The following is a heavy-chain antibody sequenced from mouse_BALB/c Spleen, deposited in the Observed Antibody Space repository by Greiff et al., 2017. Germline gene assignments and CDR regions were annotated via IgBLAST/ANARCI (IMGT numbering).Heavy chain of an antibody. CDR1: GYTFTSYW. CDR3: ARTTWPDFDY. Sequence: QVQLQQSGAELAKPGASVKMSCKASGYTFTSYWMHWVKQRPGQGLEWIGYINPSTGYTEYNQKFKDKATLTADKSSSTAYMQLSSLTSEDSAVYYCARTTWPDFDYWGQGTTRTVSS. V-gene: IGHV1-7*01. CDR2: INPSTGYT. D-gene: IGHD2-12*01. J-gene: IGHJ2*01.